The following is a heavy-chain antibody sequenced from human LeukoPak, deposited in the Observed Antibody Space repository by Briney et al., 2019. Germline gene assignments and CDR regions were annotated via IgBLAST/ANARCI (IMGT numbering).Heavy chain of an antibody. J-gene: IGHJ5*02. CDR3: AKVAGATSNP. CDR1: GGSFSGYY. D-gene: IGHD1-26*01. CDR2: INHSGRT. Sequence: SETLSLTCAVYGGSFSGYYWSWLRQPPGTGLEWIGEINHSGRTNYHPSLKSRVHISVDTSKNQFSLELSSVTAADTAVYYCAKVAGATSNPWGQGTLVTVSS. V-gene: IGHV4-34*01.